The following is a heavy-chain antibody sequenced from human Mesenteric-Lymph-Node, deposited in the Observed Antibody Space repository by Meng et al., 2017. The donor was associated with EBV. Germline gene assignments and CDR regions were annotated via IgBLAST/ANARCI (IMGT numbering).Heavy chain of an antibody. CDR1: GGSIGSANY. V-gene: IGHV4-30-4*01. D-gene: IGHD6-13*01. J-gene: IGHJ4*02. Sequence: QLQGSGPGLVKPSQTLPLTCTVSGGSIGSANYWSWIRQPPGKGLEWIGYIYYSGNTYYNPSLESRVTISIDTSKSQVSLKLTSVTAADTAVYYCARVTYSGSRYPSVFDYWGQGNLVTVSS. CDR2: IYYSGNT. CDR3: ARVTYSGSRYPSVFDY.